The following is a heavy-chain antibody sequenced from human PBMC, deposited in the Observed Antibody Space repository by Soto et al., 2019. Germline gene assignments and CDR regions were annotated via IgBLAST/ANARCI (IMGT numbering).Heavy chain of an antibody. CDR1: GGSLSGYY. J-gene: IGHJ4*02. V-gene: IGHV4-34*01. CDR3: ARGQEGVVATH. CDR2: VKDGGHT. Sequence: QVQLQQWGAGLLKPSETLSLNCAVTGGSLSGYYWSWIRQPPGKGLEWIGEVKDGGHTKYNPSLRGRVTISSDTSNNQFYLRLNSVTAADTGVYYCARGQEGVVATHWDQGSLVTVSS. D-gene: IGHD5-12*01.